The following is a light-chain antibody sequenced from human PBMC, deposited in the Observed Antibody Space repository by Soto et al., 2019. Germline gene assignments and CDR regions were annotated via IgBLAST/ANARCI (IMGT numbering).Light chain of an antibody. Sequence: DTVLTQSPATLSLSPGERATLSCRASQSVTTYLAWYQQKPGQAPRLLIYDASTRATGIPARFSGSGSGRDVTLTSRSVGPEVFALYYFQQRSIGSPSYTFGHGTKVDIK. CDR1: QSVTTY. CDR3: QQRSIGSPSYT. V-gene: IGKV3-11*02. CDR2: DAS. J-gene: IGKJ2*01.